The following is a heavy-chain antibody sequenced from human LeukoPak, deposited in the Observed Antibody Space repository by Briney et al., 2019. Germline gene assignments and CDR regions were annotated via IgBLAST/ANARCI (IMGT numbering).Heavy chain of an antibody. CDR2: IYYSGST. Sequence: PSETLSLTCIVSGGSISSYFWSWIRQPPGKGLEWIGYIYYSGSTNYNPSLKSRVTISVDTSRNQFSLRLSSVTSADTAMYYCARHPSGSYSYYFDYCGQGTLVTVSS. J-gene: IGHJ4*02. CDR1: GGSISSYF. V-gene: IGHV4-59*01. D-gene: IGHD1-26*01. CDR3: ARHPSGSYSYYFDY.